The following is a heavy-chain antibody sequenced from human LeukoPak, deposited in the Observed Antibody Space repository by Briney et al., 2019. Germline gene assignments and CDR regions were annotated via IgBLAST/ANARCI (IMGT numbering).Heavy chain of an antibody. CDR3: ARDPGGLLYYYYYMDV. D-gene: IGHD2-8*02. CDR2: INPNSGGT. Sequence: EASVKVSCKASGYTFTGYYMHWARQAPGQGLEWMGWINPNSGGTNYAQKFQGRVTMTRDTSISTAYMELSRLRSDDTAVYYCARDPGGLLYYYYYMDVWGKGTTVTVSS. V-gene: IGHV1-2*02. CDR1: GYTFTGYY. J-gene: IGHJ6*03.